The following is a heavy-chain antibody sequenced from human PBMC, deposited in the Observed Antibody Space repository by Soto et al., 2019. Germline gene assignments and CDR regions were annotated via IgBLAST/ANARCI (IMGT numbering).Heavy chain of an antibody. CDR1: GGSVSSGSYY. V-gene: IGHV4-61*01. CDR3: ARVWSVTSNYYGMDV. Sequence: SETLSLTCTVSGGSVSSGSYYWSWIRQPPGKGLEWIGYIYYSGSTNYSPSLKSRVTISVDTSKNQFSLKLSSVTAADTAVYYCARVWSVTSNYYGMDVWGQGTTVTV. J-gene: IGHJ6*02. D-gene: IGHD4-17*01. CDR2: IYYSGST.